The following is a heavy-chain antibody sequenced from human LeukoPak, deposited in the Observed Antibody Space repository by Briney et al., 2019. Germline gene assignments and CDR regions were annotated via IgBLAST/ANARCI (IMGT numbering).Heavy chain of an antibody. CDR1: GYTFTTYG. CDR3: ARWRRGRGNNY. D-gene: IGHD1/OR15-1a*01. CDR2: ISAYNGDT. Sequence: ASVKVSCKASGYTFTTYGITWVRQAPGQGLEWMGWISAYNGDTNYAQKFQGRVTMTTDTSTSTAYMELRSLRSDDTAMYYSARWRRGRGNNYWGQGTLVTVSS. J-gene: IGHJ4*02. V-gene: IGHV1-18*01.